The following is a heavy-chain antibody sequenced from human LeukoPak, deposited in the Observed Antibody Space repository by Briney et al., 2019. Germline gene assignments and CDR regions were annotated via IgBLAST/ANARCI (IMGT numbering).Heavy chain of an antibody. V-gene: IGHV3-53*01. CDR2: IYSGGST. CDR1: GFTVSGNY. CDR3: ARPTERPGNYDYVWGTSFDY. D-gene: IGHD3-16*01. J-gene: IGHJ4*02. Sequence: PGGSLRLSCAASGFTVSGNYMSWVRQAPGKGLEWVSVIYSGGSTYYADSVKGRFTISRDNSKNTLYLQMNSLRAVDTAVYYCARPTERPGNYDYVWGTSFDYWGQGTLVTVSS.